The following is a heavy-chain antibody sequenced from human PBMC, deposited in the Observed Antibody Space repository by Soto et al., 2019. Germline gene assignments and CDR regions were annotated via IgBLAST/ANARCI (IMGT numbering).Heavy chain of an antibody. D-gene: IGHD2-21*02. CDR1: GGSISSSSYY. V-gene: IGHV4-39*01. CDR3: ARLYGGNSVPPAFDY. CDR2: IYYSGTT. Sequence: QLQLQESGPGLVKPSETLSLTCTVSGGSISSSSYYWGWIRQPPGKGLEWIGVIYYSGTTYYAPSLKIRVIISVDTSKNQLSLNLNSVTAADTALYYCARLYGGNSVPPAFDYWGQGTLVTVSS. J-gene: IGHJ4*02.